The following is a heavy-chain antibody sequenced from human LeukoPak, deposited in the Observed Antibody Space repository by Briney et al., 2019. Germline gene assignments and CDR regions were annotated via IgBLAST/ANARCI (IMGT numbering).Heavy chain of an antibody. D-gene: IGHD6-19*01. J-gene: IGHJ4*02. CDR3: AKSLYSSGIDY. CDR1: GFIFSSCS. Sequence: PGGSLRLSCAASGFIFSSCSMNWVRQAPGKGLEWVSSISSSSSYIYYADSVEGRFTISRDNAKNSLYLQMNSLRAEDTAVYYCAKSLYSSGIDYWGQGTLVTVSS. CDR2: ISSSSSYI. V-gene: IGHV3-21*01.